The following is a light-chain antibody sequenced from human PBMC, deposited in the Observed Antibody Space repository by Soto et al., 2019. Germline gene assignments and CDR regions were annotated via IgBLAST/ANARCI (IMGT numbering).Light chain of an antibody. CDR1: QGIGDT. CDR3: QQYGGSSIT. V-gene: IGKV3-20*01. J-gene: IGKJ5*01. CDR2: DTS. Sequence: EVVMRQSPATLSVSPGEGATLSCRASQGIGDTLAWYQHKPGQTRRLLIYDTSNRATGIPARFSGSGSGTGFTLTISRLEPEDFAVYYCQQYGGSSITFGQGTRLEIK.